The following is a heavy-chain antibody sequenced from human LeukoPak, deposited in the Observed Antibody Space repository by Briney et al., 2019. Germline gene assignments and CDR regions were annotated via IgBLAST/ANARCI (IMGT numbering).Heavy chain of an antibody. Sequence: ASVKVSCKASGYTFTGYYMHWVRQAPGQGLEWMGWINPNSGGTNYAQKFQGRVTMTRDTSISTAYMELSRLRSDDTAVYYCARDGKAIGGYSNSYFDYWGQGTLVTVSS. CDR1: GYTFTGYY. J-gene: IGHJ4*02. CDR2: INPNSGGT. V-gene: IGHV1-2*02. CDR3: ARDGKAIGGYSNSYFDY. D-gene: IGHD4-11*01.